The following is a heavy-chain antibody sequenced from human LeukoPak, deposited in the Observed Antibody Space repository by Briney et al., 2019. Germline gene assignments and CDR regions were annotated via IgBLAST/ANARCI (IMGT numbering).Heavy chain of an antibody. J-gene: IGHJ4*02. V-gene: IGHV3-74*01. CDR1: GFTVSTYW. CDR3: ARDYSYGFDY. CDR2: IKSDGTST. D-gene: IGHD5-18*01. Sequence: GGSLRLSCAVPGFTVSTYWMDWVRQAPGKGLVWVSRIKSDGTSTSYADSVKGRFTISRDNAKSSLYLQMNSLRDEDTAVYYCARDYSYGFDYWGQGTLVTVSS.